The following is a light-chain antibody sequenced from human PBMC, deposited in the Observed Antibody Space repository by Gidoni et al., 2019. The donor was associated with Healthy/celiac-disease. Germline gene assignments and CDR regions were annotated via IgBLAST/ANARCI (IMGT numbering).Light chain of an antibody. CDR1: QSVSSN. J-gene: IGKJ1*01. V-gene: IGKV3-15*01. CDR3: QQYNNWPQT. CDR2: GAS. Sequence: ATLSVSPGERATLSCRASQSVSSNLAWYQQKPGQAPRLLIYGASTRATGIPARFSGSGSGTEFTLTISSLQSEDFAVYYCQQYNNWPQTFGQGTKVEIK.